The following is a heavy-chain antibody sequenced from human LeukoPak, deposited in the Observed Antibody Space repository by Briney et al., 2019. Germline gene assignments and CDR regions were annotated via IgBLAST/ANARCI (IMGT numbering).Heavy chain of an antibody. V-gene: IGHV3-23*01. J-gene: IGHJ4*02. CDR2: ISGSGGST. D-gene: IGHD3-10*01. CDR3: AKAPEGSGSYSPYFDY. CDR1: GFTFSSYA. Sequence: PGGSLRLSCAASGFTFSSYAMSWVRQAPGKGLEWVSAISGSGGSTYYADSVKGRFTISRDNSKNTLYLQMNSLRAEDTAVYYCAKAPEGSGSYSPYFDYWGQGTLVTVSS.